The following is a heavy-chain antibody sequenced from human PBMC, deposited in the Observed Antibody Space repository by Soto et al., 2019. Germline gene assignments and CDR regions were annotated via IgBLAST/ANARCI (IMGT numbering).Heavy chain of an antibody. Sequence: QVQLVQSGAEVKKPGSSVKVSCKASGGTFSSYAISWVRQAPGQGLEWMGGIIPIFGTANYAQKFQGRVTITADESTSTVYMELSSLRSEDTAVYYCARGGYCSSTSCYWVDGMDVWGQGTTVTVSS. CDR2: IIPIFGTA. CDR3: ARGGYCSSTSCYWVDGMDV. J-gene: IGHJ6*02. V-gene: IGHV1-69*01. CDR1: GGTFSSYA. D-gene: IGHD2-2*01.